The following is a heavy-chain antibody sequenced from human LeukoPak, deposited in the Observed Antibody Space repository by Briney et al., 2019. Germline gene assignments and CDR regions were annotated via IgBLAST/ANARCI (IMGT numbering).Heavy chain of an antibody. D-gene: IGHD5-18*01. J-gene: IGHJ3*02. CDR1: GYTFTSYY. Sequence: GASAKVSCKASGYTFTSYYMHWVRQAPGQGLEWMGIINPSGGSTSYAQKFQGRVTMTRDMSTSTVYMELSSLRSEDTAVYYCARDLSRQSRYSYGYGAFDIWGQGTMVIVSS. CDR2: INPSGGST. CDR3: ARDLSRQSRYSYGYGAFDI. V-gene: IGHV1-46*01.